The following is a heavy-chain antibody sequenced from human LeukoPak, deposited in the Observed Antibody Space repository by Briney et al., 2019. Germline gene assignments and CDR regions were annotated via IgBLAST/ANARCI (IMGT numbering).Heavy chain of an antibody. V-gene: IGHV4-39*07. J-gene: IGHJ5*02. Sequence: SETLSLTCTVSGGSISSSSYYWGWIRQPPGKGLEWIGSIYYSGSTYYNPSLKSRVTISVDTSKNQFSLKLSSVIAADTAVYYCARDYGAGGYNWFDPWGQGTLVTVSS. CDR3: ARDYGAGGYNWFDP. CDR1: GGSISSSSYY. CDR2: IYYSGST. D-gene: IGHD4/OR15-4a*01.